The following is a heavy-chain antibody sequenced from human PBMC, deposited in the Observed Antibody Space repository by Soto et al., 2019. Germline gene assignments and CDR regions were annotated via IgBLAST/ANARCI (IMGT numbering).Heavy chain of an antibody. CDR1: GGSVSSANW. CDR2: IYHSGST. J-gene: IGHJ5*02. V-gene: IGHV4-4*02. CDR3: ARDGLRRWPMGGYWFDP. Sequence: SETLSLTCAVSGGSVSSANWWTWVRQFPGKGLEWIAEIYHSGSTNYNPSLKSRVTISIDKSKNHFSLQLNSVTPEDTAVYYCARDGLRRWPMGGYWFDPWGQGTLVTVSS. D-gene: IGHD3-16*01.